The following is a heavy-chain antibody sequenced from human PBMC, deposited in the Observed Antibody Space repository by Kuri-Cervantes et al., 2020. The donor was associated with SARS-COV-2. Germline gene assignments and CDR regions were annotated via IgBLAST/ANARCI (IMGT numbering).Heavy chain of an antibody. J-gene: IGHJ6*03. D-gene: IGHD1-1*01. CDR1: GGTFSSYT. V-gene: IGHV1-69*06. CDR3: ASGVLKPTQSYYMDV. CDR2: IIPIIGTA. Sequence: SVKVSCKASGGTFSSYTISWVRQAPGQGLEWMGGIIPIIGTANYAQKFQGRVTITADKSTSTAYMELSSLRSEDTAVYYCASGVLKPTQSYYMDVWGKGTTVTVSS.